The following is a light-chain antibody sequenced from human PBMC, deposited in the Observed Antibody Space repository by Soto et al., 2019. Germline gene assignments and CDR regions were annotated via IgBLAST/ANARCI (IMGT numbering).Light chain of an antibody. CDR2: AAS. CDR3: LQDHTFPYT. V-gene: IGKV1-6*01. CDR1: QGIRTD. Sequence: AIPMTQSPSSLSASVGDRVTITCRASQGIRTDLAWYQQEPGKAPKLLINAASSLQSGVPSRFSGSGSGTDFTLTISSLQPEDFSSYYCLQDHTFPYTFGQGTKLEIK. J-gene: IGKJ2*01.